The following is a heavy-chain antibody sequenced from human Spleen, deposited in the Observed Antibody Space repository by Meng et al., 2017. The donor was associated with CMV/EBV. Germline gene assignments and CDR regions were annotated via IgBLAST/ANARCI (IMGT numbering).Heavy chain of an antibody. CDR3: ARGPRSSTSPLGYSDY. Sequence: GGSLRLSCAASGFTFNRYSMNWVRQAPGKGLEWISDISTSSSTIYYADSVKGRFTISRDNSKNTLYLQMGSLKVEDMAVYYCARGPRSSTSPLGYSDYWGQGTLVTVSS. V-gene: IGHV3-48*01. CDR2: ISTSSSTI. J-gene: IGHJ4*02. D-gene: IGHD2-2*01. CDR1: GFTFNRYS.